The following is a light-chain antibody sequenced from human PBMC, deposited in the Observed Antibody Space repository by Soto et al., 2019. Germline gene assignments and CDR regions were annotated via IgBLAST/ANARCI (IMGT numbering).Light chain of an antibody. Sequence: EIVMTQSAGTLSVSPGERATLSRRASQSISSNLAWYQQKRCQAPRLLIYGESTRATGIPARFSGSGSGTESTLTISSLQSEDFAVYYCQQYNNWPPWTFGQGTKVEIK. CDR1: QSISSN. CDR2: GES. J-gene: IGKJ1*01. CDR3: QQYNNWPPWT. V-gene: IGKV3D-15*01.